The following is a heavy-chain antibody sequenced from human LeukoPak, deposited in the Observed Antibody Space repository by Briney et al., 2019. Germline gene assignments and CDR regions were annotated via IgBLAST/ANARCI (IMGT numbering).Heavy chain of an antibody. J-gene: IGHJ4*02. Sequence: SETLSLTCTVSGGSISSSSYYWGWIRQPPGKGLEWIGSIYYSGSTYYNPSLKGRVTISVDTSKNQFSLKLSSVTAAVTAVYYCARDRVAAAAADYWGQGTLVTVSS. D-gene: IGHD6-13*01. CDR2: IYYSGST. CDR1: GGSISSSSYY. CDR3: ARDRVAAAAADY. V-gene: IGHV4-39*07.